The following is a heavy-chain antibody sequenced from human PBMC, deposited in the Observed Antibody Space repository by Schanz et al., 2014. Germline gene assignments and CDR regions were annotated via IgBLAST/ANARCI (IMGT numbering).Heavy chain of an antibody. D-gene: IGHD6-13*01. V-gene: IGHV1-69*02. CDR3: ASSGAGYSSSWDFDY. CDR1: GGTFSTYP. Sequence: QVQLVQSGAEGKKPGSSMKVSCKASGGTFSTYPINWLRQAPGQGLEWMGRIIPILGIANYAQNFQGRVIKTADKSTSTAYMDVSSLRSEDTAVYYCASSGAGYSSSWDFDYWGQGTLVTVSS. J-gene: IGHJ4*02. CDR2: IIPILGIA.